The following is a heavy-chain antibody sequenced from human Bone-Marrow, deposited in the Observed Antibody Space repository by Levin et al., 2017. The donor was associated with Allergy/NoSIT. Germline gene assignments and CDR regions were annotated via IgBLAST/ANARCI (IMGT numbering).Heavy chain of an antibody. Sequence: GESLKISCAASGFTFSSYGMHWVRQAPGKGLEWVAVISYDGSNKYYADSVKGRFTISRDNSKNTLYLQMNSLRAEDTAVYYCAKSGYDGFDYWGQGTLVTVSS. D-gene: IGHD5-12*01. CDR1: GFTFSSYG. CDR3: AKSGYDGFDY. V-gene: IGHV3-30*18. J-gene: IGHJ4*02. CDR2: ISYDGSNK.